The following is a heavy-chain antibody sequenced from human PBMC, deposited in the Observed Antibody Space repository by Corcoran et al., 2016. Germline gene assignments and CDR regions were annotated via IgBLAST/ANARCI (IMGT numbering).Heavy chain of an antibody. J-gene: IGHJ4*02. CDR3: ARDPLRRYDY. D-gene: IGHD3-16*01. CDR1: GFTLGSYW. V-gene: IGHV3-7*01. CDR2: IKEDGTER. Sequence: EVQLVESGGGLVQPGGSLRLSCVASGFTLGSYWMAWVRQAPGKGLEWVATIKEDGTERYYVDSVKGRFTISRDSAKDSMFLQMNRLRAEDTAVYYCARDPLRRYDYWGQGILVIVSS.